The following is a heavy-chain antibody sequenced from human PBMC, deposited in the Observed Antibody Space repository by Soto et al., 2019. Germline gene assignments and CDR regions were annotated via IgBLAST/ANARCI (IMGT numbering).Heavy chain of an antibody. V-gene: IGHV3-23*01. CDR2: ISGSGGST. CDR3: AKTDGSLIYYGMEV. J-gene: IGHJ6*02. CDR1: GFTFSSYA. Sequence: GGSLRLSCAASGFTFSSYAMSWVRQAPGKGLEWVSAISGSGGSTYYADSVKGRFTISRDNSKNTLYLQMNSLRAEDTAVYYCAKTDGSLIYYGMEVWGQGTTVTVSS.